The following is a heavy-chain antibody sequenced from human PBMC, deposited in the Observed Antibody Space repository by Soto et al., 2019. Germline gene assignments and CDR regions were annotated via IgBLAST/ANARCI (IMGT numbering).Heavy chain of an antibody. J-gene: IGHJ4*02. D-gene: IGHD3-22*01. V-gene: IGHV3-49*04. Sequence: PGGSLRLPCTTSGFTFGDNAMSWVRQAPGKGLEWVGFIRTKAYGGTAEYAASVKGRFTFSRDDSNSIAYLQMNSLRTEDTAVYYCTRGPVGYYYDSSGYRPLDYWGQGTLVTVSS. CDR1: GFTFGDNA. CDR2: IRTKAYGGTA. CDR3: TRGPVGYYYDSSGYRPLDY.